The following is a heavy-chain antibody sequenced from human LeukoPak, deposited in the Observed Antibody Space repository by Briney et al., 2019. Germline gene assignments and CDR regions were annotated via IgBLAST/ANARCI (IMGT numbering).Heavy chain of an antibody. Sequence: SETLSLTCTVSGGSISSYYWSWIRQPPGKGLEWVGYIYYSGGTTYNPSLKSLVTIPVDPSKNQFYLKLSSVTAADTAVYYCARAPMYGLRDYYYYYGMDVWGQGTTVTVSS. CDR2: IYYSGGT. D-gene: IGHD2-8*01. CDR1: GGSISSYY. CDR3: ARAPMYGLRDYYYYYGMDV. V-gene: IGHV4-59*01. J-gene: IGHJ6*02.